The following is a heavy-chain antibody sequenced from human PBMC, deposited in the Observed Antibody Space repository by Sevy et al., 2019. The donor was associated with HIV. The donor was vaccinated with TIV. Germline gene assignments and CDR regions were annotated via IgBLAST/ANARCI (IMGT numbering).Heavy chain of an antibody. CDR3: AREIKYYYDSSGYPLGV. Sequence: ASVKVSCKASGGTFSSYAISWVRQAPGQGLEWMGGIIPIFGTANYAQKFQGRVTITADESTSTAYMELSSLRSEDTAVYYCAREIKYYYDSSGYPLGVWGQGTTVTVSS. J-gene: IGHJ6*02. CDR2: IIPIFGTA. V-gene: IGHV1-69*13. D-gene: IGHD3-22*01. CDR1: GGTFSSYA.